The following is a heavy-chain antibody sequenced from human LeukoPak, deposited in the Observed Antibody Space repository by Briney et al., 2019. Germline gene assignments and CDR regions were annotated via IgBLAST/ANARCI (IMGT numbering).Heavy chain of an antibody. CDR1: GFTVSSYS. Sequence: GGSLRLSCAASGFTVSSYSMNWVPQAPGKGLEWVSYISSSSSTIYYADSVRGRFTISRDNAKNSLYLQMNSLRGEDTAVYYCARKTGGSLDIWGQGTMVTVSS. J-gene: IGHJ3*02. D-gene: IGHD7-27*01. CDR2: ISSSSSTI. CDR3: ARKTGGSLDI. V-gene: IGHV3-48*01.